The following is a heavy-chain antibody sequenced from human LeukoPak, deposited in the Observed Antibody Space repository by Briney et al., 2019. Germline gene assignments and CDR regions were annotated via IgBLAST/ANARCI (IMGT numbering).Heavy chain of an antibody. V-gene: IGHV4-59*04. J-gene: IGHJ5*02. CDR1: GGSISSYY. Sequence: SETLSHTCTVSGGSISSYYWSWIRQPAGKGLEWIAYIYYSGSIYYNPSLKSRVTMSVDTSKNQFSLKLSSVTAMDTAVYYCARKQGAGATVWFDPWGQGTLVTVSS. CDR2: IYYSGSI. D-gene: IGHD1-26*01. CDR3: ARKQGAGATVWFDP.